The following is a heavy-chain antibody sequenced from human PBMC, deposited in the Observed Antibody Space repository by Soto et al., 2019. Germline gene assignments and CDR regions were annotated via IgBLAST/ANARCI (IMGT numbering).Heavy chain of an antibody. J-gene: IGHJ6*03. Sequence: KPSETLSLTCTVSGGSISSSSYYWGWIRQPPGKGLEWIGSIYYSGNTYYNPSLKSRITISVDTSKNQFSLKLSSVTAADTAVYYCASGGGSSSTLVYYYYMDAWGKGTTVTVSS. V-gene: IGHV4-39*01. CDR2: IYYSGNT. D-gene: IGHD6-6*01. CDR3: ASGGGSSSTLVYYYYMDA. CDR1: GGSISSSSYY.